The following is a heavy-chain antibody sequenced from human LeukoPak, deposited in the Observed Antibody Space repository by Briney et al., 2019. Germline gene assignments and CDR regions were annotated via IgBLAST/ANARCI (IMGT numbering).Heavy chain of an antibody. V-gene: IGHV4-39*01. D-gene: IGHD3-3*01. CDR2: IYYSGST. J-gene: IGHJ4*02. CDR1: GGSISSYSYY. CDR3: ARQDTITTPGVDY. Sequence: SETLSLTCTVSGGSISSYSYYWGWIRQPPGKGLEWIGSIYYSGSTYYNPSLKSRVTVSVDTSKNQFSLKLSSVTAADTAVYYCARQDTITTPGVDYWGQGTPVTVSS.